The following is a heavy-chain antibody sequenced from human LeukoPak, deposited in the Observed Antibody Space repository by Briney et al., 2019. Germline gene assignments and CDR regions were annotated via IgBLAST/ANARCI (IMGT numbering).Heavy chain of an antibody. Sequence: SETLSLTCTVSGYSISSYYWSWIRQPAGKGLEWIGRIYTSGSTNYNPSLKSRVTMSVDTSKNQFSLKLSSVTAADTAVYYCARVGAAAGSFGTFDIWGQGTMVTVSS. CDR1: GYSISSYY. V-gene: IGHV4-4*07. CDR3: ARVGAAAGSFGTFDI. CDR2: IYTSGST. D-gene: IGHD6-13*01. J-gene: IGHJ3*02.